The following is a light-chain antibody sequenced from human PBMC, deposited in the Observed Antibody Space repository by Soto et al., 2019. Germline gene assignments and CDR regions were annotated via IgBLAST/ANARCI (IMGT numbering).Light chain of an antibody. CDR2: AAS. J-gene: IGKJ5*01. Sequence: DIQLTESPSFLSASVGDRVTITCRASQGINRFLAWYKQKPGKAPKLLIYAASTLQSGVPSRFRGSGSGTEFTLTISRLEPEDFEMYYCQQHGSSSITFGQGTRLEIK. CDR1: QGINRF. CDR3: QQHGSSSIT. V-gene: IGKV1-9*01.